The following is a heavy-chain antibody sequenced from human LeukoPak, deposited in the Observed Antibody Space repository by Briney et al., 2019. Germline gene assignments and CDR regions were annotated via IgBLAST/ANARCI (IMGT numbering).Heavy chain of an antibody. J-gene: IGHJ4*02. CDR3: ARAPPPHIKWDY. Sequence: ASVKVSCKASGYTFTGYYMHWVRQAPGQGLEWMGWINPNSGGKNYAQKFQGRVTMTRDTSISTAYMELSRLRSDDTAVYYCARAPPPHIKWDYWGQGTLVTVSS. CDR1: GYTFTGYY. V-gene: IGHV1-2*02. CDR2: INPNSGGK. D-gene: IGHD2-21*01.